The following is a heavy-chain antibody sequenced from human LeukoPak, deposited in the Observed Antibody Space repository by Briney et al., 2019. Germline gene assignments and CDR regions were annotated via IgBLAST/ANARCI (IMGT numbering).Heavy chain of an antibody. V-gene: IGHV1-2*02. CDR2: INPNSGGT. CDR1: GYTFTGYY. Sequence: ASVKVSRKASGYTFTGYYMHWVRQAPGQGLEWMGWINPNSGGTNYAQKFQGRVTMTRDTSISTAYMELSRLRSDDTAVYYCARNVNCGGDCYSFFDYWGQGTLVTVSS. D-gene: IGHD2-21*02. J-gene: IGHJ4*02. CDR3: ARNVNCGGDCYSFFDY.